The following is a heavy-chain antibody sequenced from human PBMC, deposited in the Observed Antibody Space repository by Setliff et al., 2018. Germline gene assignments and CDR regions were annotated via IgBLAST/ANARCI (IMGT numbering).Heavy chain of an antibody. J-gene: IGHJ4*02. CDR2: LSGDGNA. Sequence: PGGSLRLSCATSGFTVSSSDMSWVRQAPGKGLEWISVLSGDGNAYYADSVKGRFTISGDDSKKTLYLQMNSLTSEDTALYFCTKDGGRLRFVSHLDFWGQGTPVTVSS. D-gene: IGHD3-3*01. V-gene: IGHV3-53*05. CDR3: TKDGGRLRFVSHLDF. CDR1: GFTVSSSD.